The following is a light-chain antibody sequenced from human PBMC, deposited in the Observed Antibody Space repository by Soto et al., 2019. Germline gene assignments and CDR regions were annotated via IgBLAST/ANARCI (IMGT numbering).Light chain of an antibody. Sequence: EIVMTQSPDTLSVSPGERATLSCRASQNVGRNVAWYQQRPGQAPRLLIHGTSTRAADIPDRFSGSVSGTEFKLTINSLQPEDFVIYYCQQYNNWPPMSTFGQGTQLEMK. CDR1: QNVGRN. V-gene: IGKV3-15*01. CDR3: QQYNNWPPMST. CDR2: GTS. J-gene: IGKJ2*01.